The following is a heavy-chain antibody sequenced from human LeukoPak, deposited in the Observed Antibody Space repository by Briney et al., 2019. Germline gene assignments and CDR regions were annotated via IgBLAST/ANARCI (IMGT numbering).Heavy chain of an antibody. J-gene: IGHJ4*02. CDR1: GFPFSSYA. D-gene: IGHD1-26*01. CDR3: ARAQVGAPTDF. CDR2: VHGDGHSI. Sequence: PGGSLRLSCAASGFPFSSYAMYWVRQAPGKGLVWVARVHGDGHSISYADSVRGRFTISRDNAKDTLYLHMNSLRPEDTAVYYCARAQVGAPTDFWGQGTLVTVSS. V-gene: IGHV3-74*01.